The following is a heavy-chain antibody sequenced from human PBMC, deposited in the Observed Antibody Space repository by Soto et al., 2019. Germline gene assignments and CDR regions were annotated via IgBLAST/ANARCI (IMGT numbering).Heavy chain of an antibody. J-gene: IGHJ6*04. V-gene: IGHV5-51*01. D-gene: IGHD3-9*01. CDR2: IYPGDSDT. Sequence: PGESLKISCKGSGYSFTSYWIGWVRQMPGKGLEWMGIIYPGDSDTRYSPSFQGQVTISADKSISTAYLQWSSLKASDTAMYYCARIRREEYHDKRSVESYYYYGMGVWGKGNTVTVPS. CDR1: GYSFTSYW. CDR3: ARIRREEYHDKRSVESYYYYGMGV.